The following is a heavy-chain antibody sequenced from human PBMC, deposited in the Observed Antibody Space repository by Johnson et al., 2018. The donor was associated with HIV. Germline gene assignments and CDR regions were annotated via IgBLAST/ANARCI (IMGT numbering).Heavy chain of an antibody. J-gene: IGHJ3*02. CDR1: GFTFAHYA. CDR2: ISWNSGSI. CDR3: VKEGGGRELLSAFDI. V-gene: IGHV3-9*01. D-gene: IGHD1-26*01. Sequence: VQLVESGGGLVQPGRSLRLSCEASGFTFAHYAMHWVRQAPGKGLEWVSSISWNSGSIGYADSVRGRFTISRDNTKTSLYLQMNSRRVEDTAVYYCVKEGGGRELLSAFDIWGQGTMVIVSS.